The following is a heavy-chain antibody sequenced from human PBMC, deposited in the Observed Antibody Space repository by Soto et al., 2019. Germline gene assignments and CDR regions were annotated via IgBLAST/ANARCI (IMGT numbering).Heavy chain of an antibody. V-gene: IGHV3-23*01. CDR1: GFTFSSYA. D-gene: IGHD5-12*01. CDR3: AKSAGWYSGYDFIYFDY. J-gene: IGHJ4*02. CDR2: ISGSGGST. Sequence: GGSLRLSCAASGFTFSSYAMSWVRQAPGKGLEWVSAISGSGGSTYYADSVKGRFTISRDNSKNTLYLQMNSLRAEDTAVYYCAKSAGWYSGYDFIYFDYWGQGTLVTVSS.